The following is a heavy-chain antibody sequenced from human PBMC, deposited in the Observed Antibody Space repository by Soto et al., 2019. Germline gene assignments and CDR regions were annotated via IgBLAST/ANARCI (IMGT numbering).Heavy chain of an antibody. J-gene: IGHJ3*02. D-gene: IGHD2-15*01. CDR1: GGLISSGDYY. CDR3: ATGSASSTSDAFDI. Sequence: SETLSLTCTVSGGLISSGDYYWSWIRQSPGKGLEWIGYIYYSGNTNSNPSLRSRVTISVDTSKNQFSLKVNSVTAADTAVYYCATGSASSTSDAFDIWDRGTVVTVSS. CDR2: IYYSGNT. V-gene: IGHV4-30-4*02.